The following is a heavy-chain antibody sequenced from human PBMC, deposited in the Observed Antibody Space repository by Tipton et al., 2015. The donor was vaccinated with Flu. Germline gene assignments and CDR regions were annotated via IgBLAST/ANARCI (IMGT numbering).Heavy chain of an antibody. CDR2: IYTSGST. D-gene: IGHD3-10*01. V-gene: IGHV4-4*07. J-gene: IGHJ5*02. CDR3: AREAAPTPGAGYQYES. Sequence: TLSLTCTVSGDSISNYYWGWIRQPAGKGLQWIGRIYTSGSTDYNPSLKGRVTMSVDTSRNQFSLRLSSVTAAHTAVYFCAREAAPTPGAGYQYESWGQGKLVTVSS. CDR1: GDSISNYY.